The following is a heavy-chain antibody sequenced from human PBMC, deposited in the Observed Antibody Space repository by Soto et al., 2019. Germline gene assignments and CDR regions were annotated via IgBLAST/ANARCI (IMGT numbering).Heavy chain of an antibody. CDR1: GGTFSSYA. CDR2: IIPIFGTA. Sequence: ASVKVSCQASGGTFSSYAISWVRQAPGQGLEWMGGIIPIFGTANYAQKFQGRVTITADESTSTAYMELSSLRSEDTAVYYCARGIMGGYSGYDYLDYWGQGTLVTVSS. D-gene: IGHD5-12*01. J-gene: IGHJ4*02. V-gene: IGHV1-69*13. CDR3: ARGIMGGYSGYDYLDY.